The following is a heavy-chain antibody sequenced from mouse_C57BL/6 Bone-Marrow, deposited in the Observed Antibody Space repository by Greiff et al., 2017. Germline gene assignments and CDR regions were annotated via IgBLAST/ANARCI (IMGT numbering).Heavy chain of an antibody. CDR1: GFTFSSYA. Sequence: EVKVVESGEGLVKPGGSLKLSCAASGFTFSSYAMSWVRQTPEKRLEWVAYISSGGDYIYYADTVKGRFTISRDNARNTLYLQMSSLKSEDTAMYYCTRVITTVVATDYYAMDYWGQGTSVTVSS. CDR2: ISSGGDYI. D-gene: IGHD1-1*01. J-gene: IGHJ4*01. CDR3: TRVITTVVATDYYAMDY. V-gene: IGHV5-9-1*02.